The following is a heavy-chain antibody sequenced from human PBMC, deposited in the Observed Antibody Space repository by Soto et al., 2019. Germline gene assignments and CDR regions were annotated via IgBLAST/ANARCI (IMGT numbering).Heavy chain of an antibody. V-gene: IGHV1-58*01. J-gene: IGHJ6*02. CDR1: GFTFTSSA. D-gene: IGHD2-2*03. CDR3: AADLDIVVVPAAHYYYGMDV. CDR2: IVVGSGNT. Sequence: ASVKVSCKASGFTFTSSAVQWVRQARGQRLEWIGWIVVGSGNTNYAQKFQERVTITRDMSTSTAYMELSSLRSEDTAAYYCAADLDIVVVPAAHYYYGMDVWGQGTTVTVSS.